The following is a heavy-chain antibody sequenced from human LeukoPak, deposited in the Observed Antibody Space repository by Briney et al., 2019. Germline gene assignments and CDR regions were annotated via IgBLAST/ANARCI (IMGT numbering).Heavy chain of an antibody. Sequence: PSETLSLTCAVYGGSFIGYYWCWIRQPPQKGRGWIGEINHSGSTNYNPSLKSRVTISVDPSKNQFYLKLSSVTAADTAVYYCARETRSGYSYGYVLNDYWGQGTLVTVSS. CDR3: ARETRSGYSYGYVLNDY. V-gene: IGHV4-34*01. CDR1: GGSFIGYY. J-gene: IGHJ4*02. CDR2: INHSGST. D-gene: IGHD5-18*01.